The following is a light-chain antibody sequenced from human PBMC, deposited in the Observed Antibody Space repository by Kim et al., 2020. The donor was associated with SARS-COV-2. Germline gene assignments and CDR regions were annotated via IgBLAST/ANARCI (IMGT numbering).Light chain of an antibody. CDR2: GKN. Sequence: SSELTQDPAVSVALGQTVRITCQGDSLRSYYATWYQQKPGQAPIVVIYGKNNRHSGIPDRFSGSNSGNTASLTITGTQAGDEADYYCNSRDSNDNVVFGGGTKLTVL. CDR1: SLRSYY. V-gene: IGLV3-19*01. J-gene: IGLJ2*01. CDR3: NSRDSNDNVV.